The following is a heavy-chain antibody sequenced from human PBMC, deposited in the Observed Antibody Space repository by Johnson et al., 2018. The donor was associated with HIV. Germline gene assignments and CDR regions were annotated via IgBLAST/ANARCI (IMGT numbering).Heavy chain of an antibody. CDR3: TTVLTVDAFDI. V-gene: IGHV3-15*01. J-gene: IGHJ3*02. Sequence: KGRFTISRDDSKNTLYLQMNSLKTEDTAVYYCTTVLTVDAFDIWGQGTMVTVSS. D-gene: IGHD4-11*01.